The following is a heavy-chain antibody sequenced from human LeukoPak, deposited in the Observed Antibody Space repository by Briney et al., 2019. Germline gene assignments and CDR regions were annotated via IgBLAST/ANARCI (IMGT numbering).Heavy chain of an antibody. Sequence: GGSLRLSCAASGFTFGTYWMSWVRQAPGKGLEWVANIKQDGSEKYYVDSVKGRFTISRDNANYSLYLQMNSLRAEDTAVYYCARGPTPSFYYGSGSYYSLDYWGQGTLVTISS. CDR3: ARGPTPSFYYGSGSYYSLDY. CDR2: IKQDGSEK. V-gene: IGHV3-7*01. D-gene: IGHD3-10*01. J-gene: IGHJ4*02. CDR1: GFTFGTYW.